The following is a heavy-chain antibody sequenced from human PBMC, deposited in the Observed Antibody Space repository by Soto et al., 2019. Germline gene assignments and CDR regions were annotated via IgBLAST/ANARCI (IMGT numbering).Heavy chain of an antibody. V-gene: IGHV1-2*02. CDR1: GYIFTGYH. CDR3: AREELPIYYYGMDV. D-gene: IGHD1-7*01. CDR2: INPNSGGT. J-gene: IGHJ6*02. Sequence: VQLVQSGVEVKKPGASVKVSCKASGYIFTGYHMHWVRQAPGQGLEWMGWINPNSGGTKNAQKYQGRVTMTRDTSISTAYMELSSLRSDDTAVYYCAREELPIYYYGMDVGGQGTRVTVSS.